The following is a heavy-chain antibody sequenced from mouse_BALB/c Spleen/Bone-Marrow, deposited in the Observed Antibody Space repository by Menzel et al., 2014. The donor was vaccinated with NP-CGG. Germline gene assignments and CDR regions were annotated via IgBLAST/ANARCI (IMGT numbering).Heavy chain of an antibody. D-gene: IGHD2-2*01. CDR1: GFAFSGYD. CDR3: ARQRGYAYAMDY. V-gene: IGHV5-12-1*01. CDR2: ISSGGSYT. J-gene: IGHJ4*01. Sequence: EVKLMESGGGLVKPGGSLKLSCAASGFAFSGYDMSWVRQTPEKRLEWVAYISSGGSYTYYPDTVKGRFTISRDNAKNSLYLQMNSLKSEDTAMYYCARQRGYAYAMDYWGQGNSVTVSS.